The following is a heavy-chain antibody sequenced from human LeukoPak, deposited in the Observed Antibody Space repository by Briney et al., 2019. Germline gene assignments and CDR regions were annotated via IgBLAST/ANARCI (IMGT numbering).Heavy chain of an antibody. V-gene: IGHV1-24*01. Sequence: ASVKVSCKVSGHTLTELSMHWVRQAPGKGLEWMGGFDPEDGETIYAQKFQGRVTMTEDTSTDTAYMELSSLRSEDTAVYYCATSIFGGYYFDYWGQGTLVTVSS. J-gene: IGHJ4*02. D-gene: IGHD3-3*01. CDR3: ATSIFGGYYFDY. CDR1: GHTLTELS. CDR2: FDPEDGET.